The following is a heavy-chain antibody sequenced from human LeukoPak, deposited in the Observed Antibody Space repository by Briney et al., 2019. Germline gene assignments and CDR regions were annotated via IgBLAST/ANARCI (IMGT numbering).Heavy chain of an antibody. D-gene: IGHD4-11*01. Sequence: SETLSLTCTVSGDSISSTTYWWGWIRQSPGKGLEWIGSMSYVGIPPYNPSLKSRATISVDTSKNQFSLMLSSVTAADTAVYYCTRLPLDYSLDHWGQGTPVSVSS. J-gene: IGHJ4*02. CDR2: MSYVGIP. CDR1: GDSISSTTYW. CDR3: TRLPLDYSLDH. V-gene: IGHV4-39*01.